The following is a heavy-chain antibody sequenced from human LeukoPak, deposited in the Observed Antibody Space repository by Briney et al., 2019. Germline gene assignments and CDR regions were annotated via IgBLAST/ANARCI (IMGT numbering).Heavy chain of an antibody. CDR3: VKNGVRSLFTVYNWFDS. V-gene: IGHV3-23*01. D-gene: IGHD2-8*01. CDR2: VSGDGAGM. J-gene: IGHJ5*01. CDR1: GFAFPNYA. Sequence: GGSLRLSCAASGFAFPNYAMNWFGQAPGKGLEWVSGVSGDGAGMYYADSVKGRFTVSRDNSENTLSLQMDILRAEDTAVYYCVKNGVRSLFTVYNWFDSWGQGTLVTVSS.